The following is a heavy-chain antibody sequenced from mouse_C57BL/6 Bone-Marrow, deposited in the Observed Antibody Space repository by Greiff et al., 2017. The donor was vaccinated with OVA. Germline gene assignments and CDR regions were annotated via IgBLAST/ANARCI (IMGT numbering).Heavy chain of an antibody. D-gene: IGHD3-2*01. CDR3: ARGQLDY. Sequence: EVKLVESEGGLVQPGSSMKLSCTASGFTFSDYYMAWVRQVPEKGLEWVANINHDGSSTYYLDSLKSRFIISRDNAKNILYLQMSSLKSEDTATYYCARGQLDYWGQGTTLTVSS. CDR1: GFTFSDYY. V-gene: IGHV5-16*01. J-gene: IGHJ2*01. CDR2: INHDGSST.